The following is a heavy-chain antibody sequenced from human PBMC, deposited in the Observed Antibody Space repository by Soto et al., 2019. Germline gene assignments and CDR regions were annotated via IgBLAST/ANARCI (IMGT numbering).Heavy chain of an antibody. CDR2: ISSNGGST. V-gene: IGHV3-64D*06. J-gene: IGHJ4*02. Sequence: RRLSCSASGFTFSSYAMHWVRQAPGKGLEYVSAISSNGGSTYYADSVKGRFTISRDNSKNTLYIQMSSLRAEDTAVYYCVKAAWVRGVIILGYYFDYWGQGTLVTVSS. CDR3: VKAAWVRGVIILGYYFDY. CDR1: GFTFSSYA. D-gene: IGHD3-10*01.